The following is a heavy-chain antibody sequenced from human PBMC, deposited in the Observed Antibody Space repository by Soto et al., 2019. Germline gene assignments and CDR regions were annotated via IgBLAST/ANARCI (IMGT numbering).Heavy chain of an antibody. J-gene: IGHJ6*02. V-gene: IGHV4-34*01. CDR3: ARVGGNSSPYYYYGIDV. CDR2: INHSGST. D-gene: IGHD6-13*01. Sequence: SETLSLTCAVYGGSFSGYYWSWIRQPPGKGLEWIGEINHSGSTNYNPSLKSRVTISVDTSKNQFSLKLSSVTAADTAVYYCARVGGNSSPYYYYGIDVWGQGTTVTVSS. CDR1: GGSFSGYY.